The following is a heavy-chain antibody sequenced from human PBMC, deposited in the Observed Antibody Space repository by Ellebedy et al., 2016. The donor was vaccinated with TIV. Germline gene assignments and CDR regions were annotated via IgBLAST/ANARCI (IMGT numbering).Heavy chain of an antibody. Sequence: GESLKISCAASGFTFSSYGMHWVRQAPGKGLEWVAVISSDGSNKYYADSVKGRFTISRDNSKNTLSLQMNSLRAEDTAVYYCAAGWFGDPLPLDYWGQGTLVTVSS. J-gene: IGHJ4*02. V-gene: IGHV3-30*03. D-gene: IGHD3-10*01. CDR2: ISSDGSNK. CDR1: GFTFSSYG. CDR3: AAGWFGDPLPLDY.